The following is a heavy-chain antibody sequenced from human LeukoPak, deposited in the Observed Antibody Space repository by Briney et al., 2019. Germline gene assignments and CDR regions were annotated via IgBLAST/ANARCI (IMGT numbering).Heavy chain of an antibody. D-gene: IGHD4-17*01. J-gene: IGHJ4*02. CDR3: ARDRASNDYGDQGYFDY. Sequence: ASVKVSCKASGYTFTTYYMYWVRQAPGQGLEWMGIINPSGGSTSYAQKFQGRVTMTRDTSTSTVYMELSSLRSEDTAVYYCARDRASNDYGDQGYFDYWGQGTLVTVSS. CDR1: GYTFTTYY. CDR2: INPSGGST. V-gene: IGHV1-46*01.